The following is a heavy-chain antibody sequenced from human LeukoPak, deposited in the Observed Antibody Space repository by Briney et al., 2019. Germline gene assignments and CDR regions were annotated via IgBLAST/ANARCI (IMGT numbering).Heavy chain of an antibody. Sequence: SETLSLTCTVSGGSISSSSYYWGWIRQPPGKGLEWIGSIYYSGSTYYNPSLKSRVTISIDTSKNQFSLKLSSVTAADTALFYCAREYNGWGTTFFDYWGQGSLVTVSS. CDR1: GGSISSSSYY. D-gene: IGHD1-7*01. CDR2: IYYSGST. V-gene: IGHV4-39*07. J-gene: IGHJ4*02. CDR3: AREYNGWGTTFFDY.